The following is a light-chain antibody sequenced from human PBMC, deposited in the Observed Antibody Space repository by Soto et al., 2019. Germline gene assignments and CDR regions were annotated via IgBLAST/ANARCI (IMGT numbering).Light chain of an antibody. CDR2: KAS. J-gene: IGKJ1*01. V-gene: IGKV1-5*03. CDR1: QTISSW. CDR3: QQYNSDSSRT. Sequence: DLQLNQSQVNLSLSLGEIGPFTCRASQTISSWLAWYQQKPGKAPKLLIYKASTLKSGVPSRFSGSGSGTEFTLTISSLQPDDFAPYYCQQYNSDSSRTFGQGTKVDIK.